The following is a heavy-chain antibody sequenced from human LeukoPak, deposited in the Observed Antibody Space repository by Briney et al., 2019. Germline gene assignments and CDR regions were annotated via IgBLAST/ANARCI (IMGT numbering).Heavy chain of an antibody. J-gene: IGHJ5*02. Sequence: SETLSLTCTVSGGSISGYYWIWIRQPPGKGLEWIGYIYYSGSTNYNPSLRSRITISVDTSKNQLSLKLNSVTAADTAVYYCARHYGPWGQGTLVTVSS. D-gene: IGHD3-10*01. V-gene: IGHV4-59*08. CDR1: GGSISGYY. CDR3: ARHYGP. CDR2: IYYSGST.